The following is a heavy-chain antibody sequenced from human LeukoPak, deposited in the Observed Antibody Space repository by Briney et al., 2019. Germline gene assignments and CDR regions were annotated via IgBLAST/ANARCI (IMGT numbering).Heavy chain of an antibody. D-gene: IGHD2-15*01. CDR1: GFTFSSYA. Sequence: GGSLRLSCAASGFTFSSYAMSWVRQAPGKGLEWVSSISGNGGYTYHADSVKGRFAISRDNSKNTLYMQVNSLIDEDTAVYYCAKGNNGCYDSWGQGTLVTVSS. CDR3: AKGNNGCYDS. CDR2: ISGNGGYT. V-gene: IGHV3-23*01. J-gene: IGHJ4*02.